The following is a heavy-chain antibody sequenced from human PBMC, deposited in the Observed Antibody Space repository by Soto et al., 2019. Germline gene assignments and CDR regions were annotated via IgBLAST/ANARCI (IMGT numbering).Heavy chain of an antibody. CDR3: ARDPSAYYDSSGPYYYYGMDV. Sequence: SLRVSCKTSGYTFTNSGVHLVREAPGQRLEWMGWIISIFGTTKYAQKFQGRVTITADESTSTAYMELSSLRSEDTAVYYCARDPSAYYDSSGPYYYYGMDVWGQGTTVTVSS. J-gene: IGHJ6*02. V-gene: IGHV1-69*13. D-gene: IGHD3-22*01. CDR1: GYTFTNSG. CDR2: IISIFGTT.